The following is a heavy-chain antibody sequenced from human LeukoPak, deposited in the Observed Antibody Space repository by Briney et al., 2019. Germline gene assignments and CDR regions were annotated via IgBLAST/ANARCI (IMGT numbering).Heavy chain of an antibody. Sequence: PGGSLRLSRAASGFTFSSYGMHWVRQAPGKGLEWVAVIWYDGSNKYYADSVKGRFTISRDNSKNTLYLQMNSLRAEDTAVYYCARDQVEQQLVPGGFDPWGQGTLVTVSS. D-gene: IGHD6-13*01. V-gene: IGHV3-33*01. J-gene: IGHJ5*02. CDR2: IWYDGSNK. CDR1: GFTFSSYG. CDR3: ARDQVEQQLVPGGFDP.